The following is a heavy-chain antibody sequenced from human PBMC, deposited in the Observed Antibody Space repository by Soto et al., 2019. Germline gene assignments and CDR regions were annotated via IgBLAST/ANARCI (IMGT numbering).Heavy chain of an antibody. Sequence: GGSLRLSCAASGFTFSSYGMHWVRQAPGKGLEWVAVIWYDGSNKYYADSVKGRFTISRENSKNTLYLQMNSLRAEDTAVYYCAREPPGAIFGVVRYYGMDVWGQGTTVTVSS. CDR2: IWYDGSNK. D-gene: IGHD3-3*01. CDR3: AREPPGAIFGVVRYYGMDV. CDR1: GFTFSSYG. V-gene: IGHV3-33*01. J-gene: IGHJ6*02.